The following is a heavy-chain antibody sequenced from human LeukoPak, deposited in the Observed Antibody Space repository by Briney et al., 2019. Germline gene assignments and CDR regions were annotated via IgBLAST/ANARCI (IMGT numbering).Heavy chain of an antibody. Sequence: PSETLSLTCAVYGGSFSGYYWSWIRQPPGKGLEWLGEINHSGSTNYNPSLKSRVTISVDTSKNQFSLKLSSVTAADTAVYYCARAPAGIAAAGTHYFDYWGQGTLVTVSS. CDR3: ARAPAGIAAAGTHYFDY. D-gene: IGHD6-13*01. V-gene: IGHV4-34*01. J-gene: IGHJ4*02. CDR1: GGSFSGYY. CDR2: INHSGST.